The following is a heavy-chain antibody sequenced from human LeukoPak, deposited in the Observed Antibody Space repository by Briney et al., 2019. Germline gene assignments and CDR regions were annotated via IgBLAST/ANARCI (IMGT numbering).Heavy chain of an antibody. V-gene: IGHV1-69*01. Sequence: VKVSCKASGGTFSSYAISWVRQAPGQGLEWMGGIIPIFAAANYAQKFQGRVTITADESTSTAYMELSSLRSEDTAVYYCARVKFVGANWSFDLWGRGTLVTVSS. D-gene: IGHD2-15*01. CDR3: ARVKFVGANWSFDL. J-gene: IGHJ2*01. CDR1: GGTFSSYA. CDR2: IIPIFAAA.